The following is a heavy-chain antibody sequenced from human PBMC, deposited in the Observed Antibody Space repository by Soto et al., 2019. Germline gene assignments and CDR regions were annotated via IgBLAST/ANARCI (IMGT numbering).Heavy chain of an antibody. CDR1: GFTFSSYS. Sequence: EVQLVESGGGLVKPGGSLRLSCAASGFTFSSYSMNWVRQAPGKGLEWVSSIRSSSSYIYYADSVKGRFTISRDNAKNSLYLQMNSLRAEDTAVYYCARTGGYYYYYMDVWGKGTTVTVSS. CDR2: IRSSSSYI. CDR3: ARTGGYYYYYMDV. V-gene: IGHV3-21*01. J-gene: IGHJ6*03. D-gene: IGHD3-10*01.